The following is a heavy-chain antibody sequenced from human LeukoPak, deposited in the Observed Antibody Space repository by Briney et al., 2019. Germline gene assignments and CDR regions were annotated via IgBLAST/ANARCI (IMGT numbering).Heavy chain of an antibody. CDR2: ISAYNGNT. Sequence: ASVKVSCKASGYTFTSYGISWVRQAPGQGLEWMGWISAYNGNTNYAQKLQGRVTMTTDTSTSTAYMELRSLRSDDTAVYYCARVGVWGADRLGYYYDLDVWGTGTTVNVSS. CDR3: ARVGVWGADRLGYYYDLDV. D-gene: IGHD6-6*01. J-gene: IGHJ6*03. V-gene: IGHV1-18*01. CDR1: GYTFTSYG.